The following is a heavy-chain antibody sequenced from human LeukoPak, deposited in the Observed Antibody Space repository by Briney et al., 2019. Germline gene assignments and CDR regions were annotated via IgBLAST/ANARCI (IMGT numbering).Heavy chain of an antibody. Sequence: PGGSLRLSCTTSGFTFGDHAMSWVRQAPGKGLEWVGFIRSKSYGGTTEYAASVKGRFTISRDDSKSIAYLQMDSLRAEDTAVYYCARDQGKGKLRITSLMDVWGKGTTVTVSS. D-gene: IGHD3-16*01. CDR3: ARDQGKGKLRITSLMDV. CDR1: GFTFGDHA. V-gene: IGHV3-49*04. CDR2: IRSKSYGGTT. J-gene: IGHJ6*04.